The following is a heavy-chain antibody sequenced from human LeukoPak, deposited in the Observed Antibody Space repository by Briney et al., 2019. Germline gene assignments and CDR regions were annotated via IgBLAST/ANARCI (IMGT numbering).Heavy chain of an antibody. V-gene: IGHV4-30-4*08. D-gene: IGHD4-17*01. CDR3: ARDAHDYGYYFDY. CDR2: IYYSGST. Sequence: SQTLSLTCTVSGGSISSGDYYWSWISQPPGKGLEWIGYIYYSGSTYYNPSLKSRVTISVDTSKNQFSLKLSSVTAADTAVYYCARDAHDYGYYFDYWGQGTLVTVSS. CDR1: GGSISSGDYY. J-gene: IGHJ4*02.